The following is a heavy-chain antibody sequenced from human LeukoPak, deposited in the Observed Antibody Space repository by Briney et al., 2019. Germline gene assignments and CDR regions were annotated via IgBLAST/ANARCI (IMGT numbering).Heavy chain of an antibody. CDR1: GFTFTNHW. CDR3: GRDDVLGSGSVDY. V-gene: IGHV3-74*01. J-gene: IGHJ4*02. CDR2: IRPDGRET. D-gene: IGHD3-10*01. Sequence: GGSLRLFCAASGFTFTNHWMHWVRQAPGKGLVWVSRIRPDGRETNHADSVKGRFTISRDNAKNTLYLQMNSLGAEDTAVYYCGRDDVLGSGSVDYWGQGVLVTVSS.